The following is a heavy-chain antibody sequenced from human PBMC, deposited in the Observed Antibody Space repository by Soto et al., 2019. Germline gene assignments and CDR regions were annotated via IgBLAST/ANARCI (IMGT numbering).Heavy chain of an antibody. CDR3: VRGTSNWYGIDF. J-gene: IGHJ4*02. Sequence: EVQLVESGGGLIQPGGSLRLSCEASGFTFSNYWMHWVCRSPGKGLLWVSRINTDGSSTNYADSVEGRFTISRDNAKNTLFLQMNSLRGEDSAEYYCVRGTSNWYGIDFWGQGTLVTVSS. D-gene: IGHD6-13*01. CDR2: INTDGSST. V-gene: IGHV3-74*01. CDR1: GFTFSNYW.